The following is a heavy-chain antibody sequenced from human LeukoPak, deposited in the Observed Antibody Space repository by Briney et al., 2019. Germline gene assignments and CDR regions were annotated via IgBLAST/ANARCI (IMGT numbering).Heavy chain of an antibody. CDR1: GFTFSSYS. CDR3: AGDAREGVVITGGMDV. Sequence: GGSLRLSCAASGFTFSSYSMNWVRQAPGKGLEWVSSISSSSSYIYYADSVKGRFTISRDNAKNSLYLQMNSLRAEDTAVYYCAGDAREGVVITGGMDVWGQGTTVTVSS. D-gene: IGHD3-3*01. J-gene: IGHJ6*02. V-gene: IGHV3-21*01. CDR2: ISSSSSYI.